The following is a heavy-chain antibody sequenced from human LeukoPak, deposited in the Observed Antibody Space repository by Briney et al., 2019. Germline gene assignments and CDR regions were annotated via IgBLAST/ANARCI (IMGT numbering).Heavy chain of an antibody. CDR3: ARGRYYYDSSGPLMDV. CDR2: TNWNGGST. V-gene: IGHV3-20*04. J-gene: IGHJ6*02. CDR1: GFTFDDYG. Sequence: GGSLRLSCAASGFTFDDYGMSWVRQAPGKGLEWVSGTNWNGGSTGYADSVKGRFTISRDNAKNSLYLQMNSLRAEDTALYYCARGRYYYDSSGPLMDVWGQGTTVTVSS. D-gene: IGHD3-22*01.